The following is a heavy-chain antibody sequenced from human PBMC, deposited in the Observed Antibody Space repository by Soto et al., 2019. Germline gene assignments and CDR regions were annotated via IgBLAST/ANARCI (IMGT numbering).Heavy chain of an antibody. Sequence: EVQLVESGGALVQPGGSLRLSCAASGFIFSPYSMNWVRQAPGKGMEWVAFISGSGSPIYYSDSVEGRFTISRDNAKNSLYLQMNSLRDEDTGVYYCARVRGHSYGYADYLGQGTQVTVSS. V-gene: IGHV3-48*02. CDR1: GFIFSPYS. CDR3: ARVRGHSYGYADY. J-gene: IGHJ4*02. D-gene: IGHD5-18*01. CDR2: ISGSGSPI.